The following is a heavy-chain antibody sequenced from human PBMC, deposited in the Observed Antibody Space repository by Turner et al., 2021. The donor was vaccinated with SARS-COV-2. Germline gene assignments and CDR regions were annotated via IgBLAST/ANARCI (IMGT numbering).Heavy chain of an antibody. CDR1: GFSLSTSGMC. J-gene: IGHJ6*02. V-gene: IGHV2-70*15. D-gene: IGHD3-9*01. Sequence: QVTLRESGPALVKPTQTLPLTCTFPGFSLSTSGMCVSWIRQPPGKALEWLARIDWDDDKYYSTSLKTRLTMYKDTSKSQVVLTKTNMDPVDTATYYCARISYDMLGHYHYGMDVWGQGTTVTVSS. CDR2: IDWDDDK. CDR3: ARISYDMLGHYHYGMDV.